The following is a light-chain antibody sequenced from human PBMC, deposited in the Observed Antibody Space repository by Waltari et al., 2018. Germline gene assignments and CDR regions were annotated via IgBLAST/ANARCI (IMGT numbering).Light chain of an antibody. V-gene: IGKV3-15*01. CDR1: QSIGTH. J-gene: IGKJ1*01. Sequence: EILMTQSPATLSLSPGERATLSCRASQSIGTHLAWYQQKLGQAPRLLMFAASTRAPGIPARFSGSGSGTDFTLTINGLQSEDFALYYCQQYDDWPPWTFGQGTKVELK. CDR2: AAS. CDR3: QQYDDWPPWT.